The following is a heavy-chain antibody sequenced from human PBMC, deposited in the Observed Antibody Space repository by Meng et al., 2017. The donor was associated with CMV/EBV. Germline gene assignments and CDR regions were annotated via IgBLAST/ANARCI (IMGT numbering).Heavy chain of an antibody. CDR1: GGYFSGYY. CDR2: INHSGST. J-gene: IGHJ4*02. D-gene: IGHD5-24*01. V-gene: IGHV4-34*01. Sequence: QVELHKWGEGLLKPSETLSLTGAVYGGYFSGYYWSWIRQPPGKGLEWIGEINHSGSTNYNPSLKSRVTISVDTSKNQFSLKLSSVTAADTAVYYCARGGVEMATIGYYFDYWGQGTLVTVSS. CDR3: ARGGVEMATIGYYFDY.